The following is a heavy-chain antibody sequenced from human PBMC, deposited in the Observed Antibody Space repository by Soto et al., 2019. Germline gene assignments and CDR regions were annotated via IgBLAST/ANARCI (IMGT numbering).Heavy chain of an antibody. Sequence: QVQLVQSGAEVKKPGSSVKVSCKASGGTFSSYAISWVRQAPGQGLEWMGGIIPIFGTANYAQKFQGRVTITADESTSTAYRELSSLRSQDTALYYCARVSRGMDVWGQGTTVTVSS. CDR3: ARVSRGMDV. CDR1: GGTFSSYA. V-gene: IGHV1-69*12. CDR2: IIPIFGTA. J-gene: IGHJ6*02.